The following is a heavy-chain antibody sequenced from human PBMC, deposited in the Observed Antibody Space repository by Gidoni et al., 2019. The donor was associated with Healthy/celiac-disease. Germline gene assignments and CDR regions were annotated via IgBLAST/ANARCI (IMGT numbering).Heavy chain of an antibody. Sequence: QVQLVESGGGVVQPGRSLRLSCAASGFTFSSYGMHWVRQAPGKGLEWVAVIWYDGSNKYYADSVKGRFTISRDNSKNTLYLQMNSLRAEDTAVYYCARSGRELLKDAFDIWGQGTMVTVSS. CDR1: GFTFSSYG. CDR2: IWYDGSNK. V-gene: IGHV3-33*01. J-gene: IGHJ3*02. CDR3: ARSGRELLKDAFDI. D-gene: IGHD1-26*01.